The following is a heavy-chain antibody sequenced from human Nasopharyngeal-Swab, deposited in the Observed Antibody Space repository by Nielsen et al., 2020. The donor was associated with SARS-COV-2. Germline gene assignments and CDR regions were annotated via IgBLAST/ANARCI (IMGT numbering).Heavy chain of an antibody. J-gene: IGHJ6*02. CDR2: ISYDGSSK. CDR3: ANSDFWSGYYKPHYYYYGMDV. D-gene: IGHD3-3*01. V-gene: IGHV3-30*18. Sequence: VRQAPGKGLEWVAVISYDGSSKYYADSVKGRFTISRDNSKNTLYLQMNSLRAEDTAVYYCANSDFWSGYYKPHYYYYGMDVWGQGTTVTVSS.